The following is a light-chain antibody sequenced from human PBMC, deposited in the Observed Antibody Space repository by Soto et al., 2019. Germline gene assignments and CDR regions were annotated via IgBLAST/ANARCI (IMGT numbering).Light chain of an antibody. Sequence: EIALTQSPVTLSLSPAERSTLSCTASQSVGSRFLAWYQQKPGQTPRLLIYDASNRATGIPARFSGSGSGTDFTLTISSLEPEDFAVYYCHQRSNWPLTFGGGTKVDNK. J-gene: IGKJ4*01. CDR2: DAS. CDR3: HQRSNWPLT. V-gene: IGKV3D-20*02. CDR1: QSVGSRF.